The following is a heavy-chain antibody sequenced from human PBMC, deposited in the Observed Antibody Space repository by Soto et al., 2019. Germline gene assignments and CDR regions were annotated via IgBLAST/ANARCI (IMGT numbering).Heavy chain of an antibody. V-gene: IGHV1-18*01. CDR3: ARLLQYFAPDY. D-gene: IGHD1-26*01. CDR1: NYTFSGYA. J-gene: IGHJ4*02. Sequence: QVHLEQSGGEVKKPGASVKVSCKASNYTFSGYAISWVRQAPGQGLVWMGWISGYNGHTTYAPKFQGRLTMTTDTSTTTAYMDLRSLGSDDTAIYYCARLLQYFAPDYWGQGTLVTVSS. CDR2: ISGYNGHT.